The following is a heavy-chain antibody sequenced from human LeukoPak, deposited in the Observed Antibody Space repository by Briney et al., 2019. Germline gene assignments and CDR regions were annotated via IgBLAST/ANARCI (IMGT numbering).Heavy chain of an antibody. D-gene: IGHD6-13*01. CDR1: GFTFSSYG. J-gene: IGHJ6*03. CDR3: AKDRGSSSWYTPYYYYYMDV. Sequence: GGSLRLSCAASGFTFSSYGMHWVRQAPGKGLEWVAFIRYDGSNKYYADSVKGRFTISRDNSKNTLYLQMNSLRAEDTAVYYCAKDRGSSSWYTPYYYYYMDVWGKGTTVTISS. CDR2: IRYDGSNK. V-gene: IGHV3-30*02.